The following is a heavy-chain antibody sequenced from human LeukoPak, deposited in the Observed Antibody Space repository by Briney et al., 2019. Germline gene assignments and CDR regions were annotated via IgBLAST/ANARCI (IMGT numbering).Heavy chain of an antibody. Sequence: SETLSLTCAVYGGSYSGYYWSWIRQPPGQGLEWIGEINHSGSTNYNPSLKSRVTTSVDTSKNQFSLKLSSVTAADTAVYYCARSGTADAFDIWGQGTMVTVSS. CDR1: GGSYSGYY. CDR3: ARSGTADAFDI. V-gene: IGHV4-34*01. CDR2: INHSGST. J-gene: IGHJ3*02.